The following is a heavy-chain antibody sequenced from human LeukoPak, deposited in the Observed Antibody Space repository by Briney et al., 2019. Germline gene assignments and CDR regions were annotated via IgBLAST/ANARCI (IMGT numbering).Heavy chain of an antibody. J-gene: IGHJ4*02. CDR2: INPNSGGT. V-gene: IGHV1-2*02. Sequence: ASVKVSCKASGYTFTGYYMHWVRQAPGQGLEWMGWINPNSGGTNYAQKFQGRVTMTRDTSISTAYMELSRLRSDDTAAYYCARDYDFWSGYYKLLDYWGQGTLVTVSS. CDR1: GYTFTGYY. CDR3: ARDYDFWSGYYKLLDY. D-gene: IGHD3-3*01.